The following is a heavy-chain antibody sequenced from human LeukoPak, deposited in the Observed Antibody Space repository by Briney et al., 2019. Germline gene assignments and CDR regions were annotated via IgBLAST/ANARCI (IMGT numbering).Heavy chain of an antibody. CDR1: GFTFSSYW. CDR3: ARSSYDFWSGYYLDY. D-gene: IGHD3-3*01. CDR2: IKQDGSEK. V-gene: IGHV3-7*01. Sequence: PGGSLRLSCAASGFTFSSYWMSWVRQAPGKGLEWVANIKQDGSEKYYVDSVKGRFTISRDNAKNSLYLQMNSLRAEDTAVYYCARSSYDFWSGYYLDYWGQGTLVTVSS. J-gene: IGHJ4*02.